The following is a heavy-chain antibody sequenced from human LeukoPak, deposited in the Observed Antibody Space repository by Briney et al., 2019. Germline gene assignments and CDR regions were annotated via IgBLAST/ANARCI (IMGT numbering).Heavy chain of an antibody. J-gene: IGHJ4*02. D-gene: IGHD3-22*01. CDR2: INPNSGGT. Sequence: ASVKVSCKASGYTFTGYYMHWVRQAPGQGLEWMGRINPNSGGTNYAQKFQGRVTMTRDTSISTAYMELSRLRSDDTAVYYCATYYHDSSGYYSAQGEDYWGQGTLVTVSS. V-gene: IGHV1-2*06. CDR3: ATYYHDSSGYYSAQGEDY. CDR1: GYTFTGYY.